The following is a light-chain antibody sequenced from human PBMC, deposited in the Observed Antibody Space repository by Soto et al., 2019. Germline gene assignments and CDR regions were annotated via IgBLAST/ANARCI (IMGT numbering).Light chain of an antibody. CDR1: QSITSTY. CDR2: GAS. Sequence: EIVLTQSPGTLSLSPGERATLSCRASQSITSTYLAWYQQKPGQAPRLLIYGASSRATGIPDRFSGSGSGTDFTLTISRLEPEDFAVYYCQQYERSLKTFGQGTKVE. J-gene: IGKJ1*01. V-gene: IGKV3-20*01. CDR3: QQYERSLKT.